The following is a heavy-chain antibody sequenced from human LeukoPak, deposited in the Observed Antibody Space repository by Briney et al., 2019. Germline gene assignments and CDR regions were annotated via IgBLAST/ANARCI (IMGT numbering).Heavy chain of an antibody. J-gene: IGHJ4*02. CDR2: ISSSSSPI. D-gene: IGHD6-19*01. Sequence: GGSLRLSCAASGFSFSTYSMNWVRQAPGKGLEGLSYISSSSSPIYYADSVKGRFTISRDNAKNSLYLDMNSLRDEDTAVYYCATEDSGRFHWGQGTLVTVSS. CDR1: GFSFSTYS. CDR3: ATEDSGRFH. V-gene: IGHV3-48*02.